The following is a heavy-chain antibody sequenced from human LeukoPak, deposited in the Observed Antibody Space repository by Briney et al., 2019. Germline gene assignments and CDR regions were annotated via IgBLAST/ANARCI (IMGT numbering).Heavy chain of an antibody. V-gene: IGHV3-7*01. CDR3: ARDHRGLWFGESPLDY. J-gene: IGHJ4*02. Sequence: HPGGSLRLSCVASGFTFSNTWMNWVRQAPERGLEWVANIKPDGSKKYYVDSVKGRFTISRDNAKNSLFLQMNSLRAEDTAVYYCARDHRGLWFGESPLDYWGQGTLVTVSS. CDR1: GFTFSNTW. CDR2: IKPDGSKK. D-gene: IGHD3-10*01.